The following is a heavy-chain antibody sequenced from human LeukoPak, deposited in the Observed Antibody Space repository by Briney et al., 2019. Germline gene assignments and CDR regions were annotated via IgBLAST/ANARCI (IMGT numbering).Heavy chain of an antibody. CDR1: GFTFSSYG. V-gene: IGHV3-30*02. Sequence: GGSLRLSCAASGFTFSSYGMHWVRQAPGKGLEWVAFIPYDGSNKYYADSVKGRLTISRDNSKNTLYLQMNSLRAEDTAMYYCAKIPIFGVFYFDYWGQGTLVTVSS. CDR2: IPYDGSNK. J-gene: IGHJ4*02. CDR3: AKIPIFGVFYFDY. D-gene: IGHD3-3*01.